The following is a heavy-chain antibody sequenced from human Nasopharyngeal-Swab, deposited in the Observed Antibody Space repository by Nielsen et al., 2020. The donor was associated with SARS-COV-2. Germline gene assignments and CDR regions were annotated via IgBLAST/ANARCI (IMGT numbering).Heavy chain of an antibody. CDR1: GFTFSSYW. Sequence: GESLKISCAASGFTFSSYWMSWVRQAPGKGLEWVANIKQDGSAKYYVDSVKGRFTISRDNAKNSLYLQMNSLRAEDTAVYYCARDFVGQMDVWGQGTTVTVSS. V-gene: IGHV3-7*03. D-gene: IGHD3-10*01. CDR3: ARDFVGQMDV. J-gene: IGHJ6*02. CDR2: IKQDGSAK.